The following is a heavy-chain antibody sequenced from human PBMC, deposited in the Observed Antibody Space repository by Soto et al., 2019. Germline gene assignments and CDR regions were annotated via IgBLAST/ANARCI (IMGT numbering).Heavy chain of an antibody. CDR1: GGSISSYY. CDR3: ATLDCSTTSCSGGGWFDP. Sequence: PSETLSLTCTVSGGSISSYYWSWIRQPPGKGLEWIVNISHSGSTNYNPSLKSRVTISVDTSKNQFSLRLSSVTAADTAVYYCATLDCSTTSCSGGGWFDPWGQGTLVTVSS. V-gene: IGHV4-59*04. CDR2: ISHSGST. J-gene: IGHJ5*02. D-gene: IGHD2-2*01.